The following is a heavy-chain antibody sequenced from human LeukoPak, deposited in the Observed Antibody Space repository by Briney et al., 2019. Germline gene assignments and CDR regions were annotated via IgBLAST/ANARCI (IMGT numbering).Heavy chain of an antibody. Sequence: ASVKVSCKFSGYTLTELSMHWVRQAPGKGLEWMGGFDPEDGETIYAQKFQGRVTMTEDTSTDTAYMELSSLRSEDTAVYYCATAPEYSSSSYFDYWGQGTLVTVSS. V-gene: IGHV1-24*01. J-gene: IGHJ4*02. CDR1: GYTLTELS. D-gene: IGHD6-6*01. CDR2: FDPEDGET. CDR3: ATAPEYSSSSYFDY.